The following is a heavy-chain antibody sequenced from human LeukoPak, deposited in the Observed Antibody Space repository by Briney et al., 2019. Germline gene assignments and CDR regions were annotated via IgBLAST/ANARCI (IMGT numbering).Heavy chain of an antibody. J-gene: IGHJ4*02. CDR2: IGSAGDT. V-gene: IGHV3-13*01. Sequence: GGSLRLSCAASGFTFSSYDMHWVRRATGKGLEWVSAIGSAGDTYYPGSVKGRFTISRENAKNSLYLQMNSLRAGDTAVYYCARGEYGSGSYQFDYWGQGTLVTVSS. D-gene: IGHD3-10*01. CDR1: GFTFSSYD. CDR3: ARGEYGSGSYQFDY.